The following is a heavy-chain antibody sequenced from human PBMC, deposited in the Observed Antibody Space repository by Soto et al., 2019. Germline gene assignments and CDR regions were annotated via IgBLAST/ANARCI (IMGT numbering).Heavy chain of an antibody. CDR3: ARVPRAAAGTD. D-gene: IGHD6-13*01. Sequence: QVQLQESGPGLVKPSGTLSLTCAVSGGSISSSNWWSWVRQPPGKGLEWIGEIYHSGSTNYNPSLKSRVTMSVDNSKNQLSLPLSSVTAADTAVHYCARVPRAAAGTDWGQGTLVTVSS. CDR2: IYHSGST. CDR1: GGSISSSNW. V-gene: IGHV4-4*02. J-gene: IGHJ4*02.